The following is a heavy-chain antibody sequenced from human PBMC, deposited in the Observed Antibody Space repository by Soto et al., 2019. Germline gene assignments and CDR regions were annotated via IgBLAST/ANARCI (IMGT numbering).Heavy chain of an antibody. CDR2: IIPIFGIT. V-gene: IGHV1-69*02. D-gene: IGHD3-3*01. CDR1: GGTFSSYT. J-gene: IGHJ5*02. CDR3: ASYRGTIFGVAHMSDWFDP. Sequence: GASVKVSCKASGGTFSSYTITWVRQAPGQGLEWMGRIIPIFGITNYAQKFQGRVTITADKSTSTAYMELSSLTSEDTAVYYCASYRGTIFGVAHMSDWFDPWGQGTLVTVSS.